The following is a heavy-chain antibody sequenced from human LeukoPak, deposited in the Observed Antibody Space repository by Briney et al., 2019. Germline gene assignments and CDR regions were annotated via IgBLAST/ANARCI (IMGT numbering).Heavy chain of an antibody. D-gene: IGHD5-12*01. J-gene: IGHJ4*02. V-gene: IGHV3-21*01. CDR1: GFTFSSYS. Sequence: GGSLRLSCAASGFTFSSYSMNWVRQAPGKGLEWVSSISSSSSYIYYADSVKGRFTISRDNAKNSLYLQMNSLRAEDTAVYYCVRGYSGYDPPDYWGQGTLVTVSS. CDR2: ISSSSSYI. CDR3: VRGYSGYDPPDY.